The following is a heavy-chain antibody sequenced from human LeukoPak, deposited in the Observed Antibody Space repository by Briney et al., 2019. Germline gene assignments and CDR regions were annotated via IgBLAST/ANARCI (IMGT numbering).Heavy chain of an antibody. J-gene: IGHJ3*02. D-gene: IGHD3/OR15-3a*01. CDR1: GFTFHDYA. Sequence: PGGSLRLSCAASGFTFHDYAMHWVRQVPGQGLELVSGITCNSGSVLYADSVRGRFTISRDNAKNSLYLQMNSLRPEDMAFYYCAKGLGVASLIVDALDMWGQGTMVTV. V-gene: IGHV3-9*03. CDR2: ITCNSGSV. CDR3: AKGLGVASLIVDALDM.